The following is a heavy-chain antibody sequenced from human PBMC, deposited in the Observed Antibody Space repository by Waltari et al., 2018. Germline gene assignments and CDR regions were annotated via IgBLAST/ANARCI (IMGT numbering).Heavy chain of an antibody. CDR1: GGTFSSYT. CDR2: IIPILGIA. J-gene: IGHJ6*02. Sequence: QVQLVQSGAEVQKPGSSVKVSCKASGGTFSSYTISWVRQAPGQGLEWMGRIIPILGIANYAQKFQVRDTITADKSTSTAYMELSSLRSEDTAVYYCARGIISSGWYDYYYGMYVWGQGTTVTVSS. D-gene: IGHD6-19*01. CDR3: ARGIISSGWYDYYYGMYV. V-gene: IGHV1-69*02.